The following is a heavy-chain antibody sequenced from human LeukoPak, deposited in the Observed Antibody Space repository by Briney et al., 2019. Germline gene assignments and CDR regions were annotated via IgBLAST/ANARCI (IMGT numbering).Heavy chain of an antibody. V-gene: IGHV4-61*02. CDR3: ARGRRNWGNYYYYMDV. J-gene: IGHJ6*03. CDR1: GGSISSGSYY. Sequence: PSETLSLTCTVSGGSISSGSYYWSWIRQPAGKGLEWIGRIYTSGSTNYNPSLKSRVTISVDTSKNQFSLKLSSVTAADTAVYYCARGRRNWGNYYYYMDVWGKGTTVTVSS. D-gene: IGHD3-16*01. CDR2: IYTSGST.